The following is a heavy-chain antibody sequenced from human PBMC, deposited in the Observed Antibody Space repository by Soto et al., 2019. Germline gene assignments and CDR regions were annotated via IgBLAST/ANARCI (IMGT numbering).Heavy chain of an antibody. CDR3: ARTTSRDGYNWFWFDP. D-gene: IGHD5-12*01. CDR1: GGTFSSYA. CDR2: IIPIFGTA. J-gene: IGHJ5*02. Sequence: SVKVSCKASGGTFSSYAISWVRQSPVQGFEWMGGIIPIFGTANYAQKFQGRVTITADESTSTAYMELSSLRSEDTAVYYCARTTSRDGYNWFWFDPWGQGTLVTVSS. V-gene: IGHV1-69*13.